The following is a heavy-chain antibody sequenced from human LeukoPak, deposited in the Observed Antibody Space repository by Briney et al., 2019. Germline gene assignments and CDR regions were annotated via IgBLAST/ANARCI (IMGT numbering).Heavy chain of an antibody. Sequence: SETLSLTCTVSGGSISSRTYYWGWIRQPPGKGLEWIGSIYYSGSTYYNPSLKSRVTISVDTSRTQFSLKLSSVTAADTAVYYCARIQYCTNGVCYNYFDYWGQGTLVTVSS. CDR1: GGSISSRTYY. CDR2: IYYSGST. CDR3: ARIQYCTNGVCYNYFDY. J-gene: IGHJ4*02. V-gene: IGHV4-39*01. D-gene: IGHD2-8*01.